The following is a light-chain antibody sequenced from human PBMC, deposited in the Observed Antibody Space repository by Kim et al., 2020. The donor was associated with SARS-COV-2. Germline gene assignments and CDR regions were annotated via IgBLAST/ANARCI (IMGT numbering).Light chain of an antibody. CDR3: NSRDSSSDHLV. CDR2: NKN. CDR1: SLENYA. Sequence: SSELTQDPAVSVALGQTVRITCQGDSLENYAATWYQQKPGQAPLLVIYNKNSRPSGIPDRFSGSSSGNTSSLTLIGAQAGDEADYYCNSRDSSSDHLVFGGGTQLTVL. J-gene: IGLJ3*02. V-gene: IGLV3-19*01.